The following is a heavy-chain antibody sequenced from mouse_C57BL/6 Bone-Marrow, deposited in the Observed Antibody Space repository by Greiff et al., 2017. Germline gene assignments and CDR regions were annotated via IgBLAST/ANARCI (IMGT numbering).Heavy chain of an antibody. CDR1: GFTFSSYA. J-gene: IGHJ3*01. Sequence: EVKVVESGGGLVKPGGSLKLSCAASGFTFSSYAMSWVRQTPEKRLEWVATISDGGSYTYYPDNVKGRFTISRDNAKNNLYLQMSHLKSEDTAMYYCARAYDYDGPSWFAYWGQGTLVTVSA. D-gene: IGHD2-4*01. V-gene: IGHV5-4*03. CDR2: ISDGGSYT. CDR3: ARAYDYDGPSWFAY.